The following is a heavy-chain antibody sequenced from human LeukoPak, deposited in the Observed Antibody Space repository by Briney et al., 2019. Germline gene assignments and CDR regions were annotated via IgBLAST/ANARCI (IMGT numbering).Heavy chain of an antibody. Sequence: PSETLSLTCTVSGGSISSSNNYWGWVRQPPGKGLECIGSIYYGGTTYYNPSLKSRVTISVDTSKNQFSLKLSSVIAADTAVYCCARHEEEDGYNAKTFDYWGQGTLVTVSS. CDR1: GGSISSSNNY. CDR3: ARHEEEDGYNAKTFDY. CDR2: IYYGGTT. J-gene: IGHJ4*02. D-gene: IGHD5-24*01. V-gene: IGHV4-39*01.